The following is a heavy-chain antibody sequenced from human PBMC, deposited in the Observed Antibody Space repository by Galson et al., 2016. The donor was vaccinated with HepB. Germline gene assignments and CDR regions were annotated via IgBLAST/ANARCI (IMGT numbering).Heavy chain of an antibody. Sequence: SLRLSCAGSGFTFSRYNMNWVRQAPGKGLEWLADISISGSTVYYADSVKGRFTISRYKDKNSVYPQMDSLRDEDTAVYYCAREADLYDSTGYFPPFAYWGQGILVTVSS. V-gene: IGHV3-48*02. J-gene: IGHJ4*02. CDR2: ISISGSTV. D-gene: IGHD3-22*01. CDR1: GFTFSRYN. CDR3: AREADLYDSTGYFPPFAY.